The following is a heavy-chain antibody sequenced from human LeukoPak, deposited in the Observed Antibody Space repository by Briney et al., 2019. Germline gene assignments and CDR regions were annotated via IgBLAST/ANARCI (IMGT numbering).Heavy chain of an antibody. J-gene: IGHJ4*02. V-gene: IGHV3-7*01. D-gene: IGHD1-7*01. CDR3: ARGELELPFDY. Sequence: GGSLRLSCAASGFTFSTNTMNWVRQAPGKGQEWVANIKQDGSEKYYVDSVKGRFTISRDNAKNSLYLQMNSLRAEDTAVYYCARGELELPFDYWGQGTLVTVSS. CDR2: IKQDGSEK. CDR1: GFTFSTNT.